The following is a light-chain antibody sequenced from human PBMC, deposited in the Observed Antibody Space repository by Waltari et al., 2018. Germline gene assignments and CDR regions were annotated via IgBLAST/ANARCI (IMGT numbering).Light chain of an antibody. CDR2: QAS. J-gene: IGKJ2*01. CDR3: QQYMTYWGT. CDR1: QSIRSW. Sequence: DIQMTQSPSLLSASVGDRVTITCLASQSIRSWLAWYQQKPGKAPKLLIAQASSVESGVPSRFSGSGSGTEVTHTISSLQAEDFAVYDGQQYMTYWGTFGQGTKLEIK. V-gene: IGKV1-5*03.